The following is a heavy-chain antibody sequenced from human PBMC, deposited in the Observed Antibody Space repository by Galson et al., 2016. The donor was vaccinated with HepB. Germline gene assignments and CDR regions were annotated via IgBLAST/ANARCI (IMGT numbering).Heavy chain of an antibody. CDR1: GVTLKNAW. CDR3: RGDDY. J-gene: IGHJ4*02. V-gene: IGHV3-15*01. D-gene: IGHD2-21*02. Sequence: SLRLSCAASGVTLKNAWIHWVRQAPGKGLEWVGLMKRQTDGGTPNYAAPVKGGFTISRDDSKNTLFLQMNSLKPEDTGVYYCRGDDYWGQGTLVTVSS. CDR2: MKRQTDGGTP.